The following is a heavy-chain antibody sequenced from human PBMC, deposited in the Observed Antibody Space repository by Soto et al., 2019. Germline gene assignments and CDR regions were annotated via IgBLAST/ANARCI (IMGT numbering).Heavy chain of an antibody. V-gene: IGHV1-24*01. Sequence: ASVKVSCKVSGYTLTELSMHWVRQAPGKGLEWMGGFDPEDGETIYAQKFQGRVTMTEDSSTDTAYMELCSLRSEDTAVYYCATWGSRSSAFDIWGQGTMVTVSS. D-gene: IGHD6-6*01. CDR2: FDPEDGET. CDR3: ATWGSRSSAFDI. J-gene: IGHJ3*02. CDR1: GYTLTELS.